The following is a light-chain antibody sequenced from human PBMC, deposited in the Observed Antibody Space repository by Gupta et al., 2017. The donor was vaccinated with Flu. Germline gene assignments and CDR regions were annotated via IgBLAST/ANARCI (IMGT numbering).Light chain of an antibody. V-gene: IGLV7-43*01. J-gene: IGLJ3*02. Sequence: QIVVTQEPSLTVSPGGTGTLTWAVSAGPVTSDYYPNWFQQKPGQPPRALIYSTSVKYSWTPARCSGSLLGGKAALTLSGAQPEDESEYFCLLYYDRAQGVFGGGTKLTVL. CDR3: LLYYDRAQGV. CDR1: AGPVTSDYY. CDR2: STS.